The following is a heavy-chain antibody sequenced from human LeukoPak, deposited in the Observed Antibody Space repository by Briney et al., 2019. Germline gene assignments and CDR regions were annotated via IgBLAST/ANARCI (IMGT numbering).Heavy chain of an antibody. Sequence: ASVKVSCKASGYTFTGYYMHWVRQAPGQGLEWMGWINPNSGGTNYAQKFQGRVTMTRDTSTSTVYMELNNLRSEDTAVYYRAREPPESYYFDNWGQGTLVTVSS. CDR3: AREPPESYYFDN. CDR1: GYTFTGYY. CDR2: INPNSGGT. V-gene: IGHV1-2*02. J-gene: IGHJ4*02.